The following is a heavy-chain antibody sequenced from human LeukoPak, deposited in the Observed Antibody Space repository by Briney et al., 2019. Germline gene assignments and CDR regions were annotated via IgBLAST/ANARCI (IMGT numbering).Heavy chain of an antibody. CDR2: ISAYNGNT. CDR3: ARDEINMVRGVFPGY. Sequence: ASVKVSCKASGYTFTSYGISWVRQAPGQGLEWMGWISAYNGNTNYAQKRQGRVTMTTDTSTSTAYMELRSLRSDDTAVYYCARDEINMVRGVFPGYWGQGTLVTVSS. D-gene: IGHD3-10*01. J-gene: IGHJ4*02. V-gene: IGHV1-18*01. CDR1: GYTFTSYG.